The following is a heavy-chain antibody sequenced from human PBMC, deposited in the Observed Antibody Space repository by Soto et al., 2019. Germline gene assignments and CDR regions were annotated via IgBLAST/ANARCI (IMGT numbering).Heavy chain of an antibody. J-gene: IGHJ5*02. Sequence: PALTTSGSRGSPMITYLRCIRRPTRTGLEWIGRIYTSGSTNYNPSLKSRVTMSVDTSKNQFSLKLSSVTAADTAVYYGARDSSGIAVAVRAWVDPRRPATPV. CDR3: ARDSSGIAVAVRAWVDP. V-gene: IGHV4-4*07. D-gene: IGHD6-19*01. CDR1: RGSPMITY. CDR2: IYTSGST.